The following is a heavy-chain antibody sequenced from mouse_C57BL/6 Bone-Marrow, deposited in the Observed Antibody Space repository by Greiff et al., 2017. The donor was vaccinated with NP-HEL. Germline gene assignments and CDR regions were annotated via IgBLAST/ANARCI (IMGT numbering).Heavy chain of an antibody. CDR3: ARGCYFYAMDY. J-gene: IGHJ4*01. D-gene: IGHD2-12*01. V-gene: IGHV3-6*01. CDR1: GYSITSGYY. CDR2: ISYDGSN. Sequence: EVQLQQSGPGLVKPSQSLSLTCSVTGYSITSGYYWNWIRQFPGNKLEWMGYISYDGSNNYNPSLKNRISITRDTSKNQFFLKLNSVTTEDTATYYCARGCYFYAMDYWGQGTSVTVSS.